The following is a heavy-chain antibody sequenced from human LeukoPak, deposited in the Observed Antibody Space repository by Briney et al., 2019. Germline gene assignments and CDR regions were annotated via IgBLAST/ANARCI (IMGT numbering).Heavy chain of an antibody. J-gene: IGHJ6*02. Sequence: GGSLRLSCVVSGFTFSSHAMNWVRQAPGKGLEWVAVISYDGSNKYYADSVKGRFTISRDNSKNTLYLQMNSLRAEDTAVYYCARAQEYYYYYGMDVWGQGTTVTVSS. V-gene: IGHV3-30-3*01. CDR3: ARAQEYYYYYGMDV. CDR1: GFTFSSHA. CDR2: ISYDGSNK.